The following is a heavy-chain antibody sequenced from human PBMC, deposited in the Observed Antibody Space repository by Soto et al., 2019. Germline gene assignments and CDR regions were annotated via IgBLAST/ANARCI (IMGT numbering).Heavy chain of an antibody. V-gene: IGHV3-30-3*01. J-gene: IGHJ4*02. CDR1: GFTFSSYA. Sequence: GGSLRLSCAASGFTFSSYAMHWVRQAPGKGLEWVAVISYDGSNKYYADSVKGRFTISRDNSKNTLYLQMNSLRAEDTAVYYCARDFDYWGQGTLVTVSS. CDR2: ISYDGSNK. CDR3: ARDFDY.